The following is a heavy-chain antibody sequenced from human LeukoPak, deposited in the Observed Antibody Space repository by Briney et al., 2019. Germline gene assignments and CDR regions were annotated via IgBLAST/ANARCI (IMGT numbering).Heavy chain of an antibody. D-gene: IGHD5-12*01. CDR2: IYYSGST. J-gene: IGHJ4*02. CDR3: ASVDIVATTGDY. Sequence: SETLSLICTVSGGSISSSSYYWGWIRQPPGKGLEWIGSIYYSGSTYYNPSLKSRVTISVDTSKNQFSLKLSSVTAADTAVYYCASVDIVATTGDYWGQGTLVTVSS. V-gene: IGHV4-39*07. CDR1: GGSISSSSYY.